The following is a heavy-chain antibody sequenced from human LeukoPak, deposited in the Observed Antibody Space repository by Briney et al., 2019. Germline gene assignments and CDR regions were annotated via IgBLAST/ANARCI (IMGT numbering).Heavy chain of an antibody. D-gene: IGHD3-3*01. Sequence: SETLSLTCAVYGVSFSGYYWSWIRQPPGKGLEWIGEINHSGSTNYNPSLKSRVTISVDTSKNQFSLKLSSVTAADTAVYYCARLPYDFWSGYYPFDYWGQGTLVTVSS. CDR3: ARLPYDFWSGYYPFDY. V-gene: IGHV4-34*01. CDR1: GVSFSGYY. CDR2: INHSGST. J-gene: IGHJ4*02.